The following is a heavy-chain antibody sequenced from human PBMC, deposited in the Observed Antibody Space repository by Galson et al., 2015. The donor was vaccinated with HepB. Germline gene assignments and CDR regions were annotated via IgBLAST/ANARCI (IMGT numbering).Heavy chain of an antibody. CDR1: GDSVSSNSAA. J-gene: IGHJ4*02. V-gene: IGHV6-1*01. CDR2: TYYRSKWYN. D-gene: IGHD2-8*01. CDR3: ARGFSGYCTNGVCPAFDY. Sequence: CAISGDSVSSNSAAWNWIRQSPSRGLEWLGRTYYRSKWYNDYAVSVKSRITINPDTSKNQFSLQLNSVTPEDTAVYYCARGFSGYCTNGVCPAFDYWGQGTLVTVSS.